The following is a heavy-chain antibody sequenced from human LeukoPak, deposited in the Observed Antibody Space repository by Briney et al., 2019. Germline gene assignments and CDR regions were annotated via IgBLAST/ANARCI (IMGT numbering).Heavy chain of an antibody. Sequence: GGSLRLSCAASGFTFSDFGMHWVRQAPGKGLEWVAFIRYDGTDKNYADSVKGRFAISRDNSKNTLYLQMNSLRAEDTAVFYCAKRRDDNYFDYWGQGALVTVSS. J-gene: IGHJ4*02. CDR2: IRYDGTDK. CDR3: AKRRDDNYFDY. V-gene: IGHV3-30*02. D-gene: IGHD5-24*01. CDR1: GFTFSDFG.